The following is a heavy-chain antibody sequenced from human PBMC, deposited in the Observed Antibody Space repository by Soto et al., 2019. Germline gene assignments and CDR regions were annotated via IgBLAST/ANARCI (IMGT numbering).Heavy chain of an antibody. D-gene: IGHD2-8*02. CDR3: AKGTETGGGAFEI. CDR1: GFICSSYD. V-gene: IGHV3-23*01. J-gene: IGHJ3*02. CDR2: ILVGGST. Sequence: GGSLRLSCAVSGFICSSYDMSWVRQAPGKGLEWVSTILVGGSTHYEDSVKGRLTISRDTSKNTVYLQMNSLTAGDTAVYYCAKGTETGGGAFEICGQGTMVTVSS.